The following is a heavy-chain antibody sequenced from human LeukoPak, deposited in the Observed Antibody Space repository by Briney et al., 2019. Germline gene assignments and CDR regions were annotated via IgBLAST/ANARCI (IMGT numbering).Heavy chain of an antibody. CDR3: ARDRPGGSSLDY. CDR1: GGSISSYY. D-gene: IGHD6-13*01. V-gene: IGHV4-59*01. J-gene: IGHJ4*02. CDR2: IYYSGST. Sequence: SETLSLTCTVSGGSISSYYWSWIRQPPGKGLEWIGYIYYSGSTNYNPSLKSRVTISVDTSKNQFSLRLSSVTAADTAVYYCARDRPGGSSLDYWGQGTLVTVSS.